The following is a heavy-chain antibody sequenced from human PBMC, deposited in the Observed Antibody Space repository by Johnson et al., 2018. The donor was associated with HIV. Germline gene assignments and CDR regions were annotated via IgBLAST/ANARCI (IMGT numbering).Heavy chain of an antibody. V-gene: IGHV3-30*04. Sequence: QVQLVESGGGVVQPGRSLRLSCAASGFTFSSFAMHWVRQTPGNGLEWVSIISYSGSNKYYAGSVKGRFTISRDNSKTTLYLQMNSLRAEDTAVYYWAKAPYGSGIRPGAFDIWGQGTMVTVSS. J-gene: IGHJ3*02. CDR2: ISYSGSNK. CDR1: GFTFSSFA. D-gene: IGHD3-10*01. CDR3: AKAPYGSGIRPGAFDI.